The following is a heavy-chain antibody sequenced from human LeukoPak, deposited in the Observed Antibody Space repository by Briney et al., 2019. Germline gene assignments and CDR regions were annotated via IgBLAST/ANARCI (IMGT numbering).Heavy chain of an antibody. CDR1: GFTFSSYT. CDR3: GRLYDSSGYYFGY. CDR2: IGSSSSYI. D-gene: IGHD3-22*01. V-gene: IGHV3-21*01. Sequence: GGSLRLSCAASGFTFSSYTMNWVRQAPGKGLEWVSSIGSSSSYIYHADSVKGRFTISRDNAKNSLYLQMDSLRAEDTAVYYCGRLYDSSGYYFGYWGQGTLVTVSS. J-gene: IGHJ4*02.